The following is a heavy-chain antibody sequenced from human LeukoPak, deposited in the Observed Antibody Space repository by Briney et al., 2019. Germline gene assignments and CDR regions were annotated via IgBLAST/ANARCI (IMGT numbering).Heavy chain of an antibody. Sequence: SETLSLTCTVSGGSISSKSWSWIRQPPGKGLEWIGYIYYSGSTNYNPSLKSRVTISVDTSKNQFSLKLSSVTAADTAVYYCARHVTYCSSTSCYTSGGFDYWGQGTLVTVSS. V-gene: IGHV4-59*08. J-gene: IGHJ4*02. CDR2: IYYSGST. D-gene: IGHD2-2*02. CDR1: GGSISSKS. CDR3: ARHVTYCSSTSCYTSGGFDY.